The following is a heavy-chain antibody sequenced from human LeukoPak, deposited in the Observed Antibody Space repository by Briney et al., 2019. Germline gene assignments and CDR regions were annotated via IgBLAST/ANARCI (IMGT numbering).Heavy chain of an antibody. J-gene: IGHJ4*02. CDR2: IYPGDSDT. D-gene: IGHD1-7*01. CDR1: GYSFTSYW. V-gene: IGHV5-51*01. Sequence: GESLEISCKGSGYSFTSYWIGWVRQLPGKGLEWMGSIYPGDSDTRYSPSFQGQVTISADKSISTAYLQWSSLKASDTAMYYCASGGVTGTTPLDYWGQGTLVTVSS. CDR3: ASGGVTGTTPLDY.